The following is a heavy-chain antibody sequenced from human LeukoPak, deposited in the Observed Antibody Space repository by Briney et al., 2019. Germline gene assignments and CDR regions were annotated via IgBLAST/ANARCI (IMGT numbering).Heavy chain of an antibody. Sequence: GGSLRLSCAASGFTFSCYALSWVRQAPGKGLEWVSTISVSGGSTYYADSVNGRFTISRDNSRNTLYLQMNTLRAEDTAVYYCARDEGVVGLYAKWGQGTLVTVST. V-gene: IGHV3-23*01. J-gene: IGHJ4*02. CDR2: ISVSGGST. CDR1: GFTFSCYA. D-gene: IGHD2/OR15-2a*01. CDR3: ARDEGVVGLYAK.